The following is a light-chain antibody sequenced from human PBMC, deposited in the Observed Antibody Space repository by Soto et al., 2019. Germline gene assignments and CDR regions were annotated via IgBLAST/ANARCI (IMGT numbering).Light chain of an antibody. CDR2: DAS. Sequence: DIQMTQSPSTLSASVGDRVTITCRASQSISSWLAWYQQKPGKVPKLLIYDASSLESGVPSRFSGSGSGTEFTLTISSLQPDDFATYYFQQYNSYFGQGTKVEVK. CDR1: QSISSW. V-gene: IGKV1-5*01. CDR3: QQYNSY. J-gene: IGKJ1*01.